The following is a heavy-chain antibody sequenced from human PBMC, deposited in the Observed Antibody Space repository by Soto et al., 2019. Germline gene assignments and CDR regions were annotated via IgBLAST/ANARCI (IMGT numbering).Heavy chain of an antibody. CDR1: GYTFTEVS. V-gene: IGHV1-24*01. D-gene: IGHD1-7*01. CDR3: ATVHWNYNRGWLDP. CDR2: FDPDGGET. Sequence: ASVKVSCKVSGYTFTEVSIHWVRQAPGKGLEWMGGFDPDGGETVYAQKFQGRVRMTEDTSTETAYMEVSSLRPEDTAVYYCATVHWNYNRGWLDPWGQGTLVTVYS. J-gene: IGHJ5*02.